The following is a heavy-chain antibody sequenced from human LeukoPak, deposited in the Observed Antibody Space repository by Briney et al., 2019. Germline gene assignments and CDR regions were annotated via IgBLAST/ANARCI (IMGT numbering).Heavy chain of an antibody. CDR1: GGSISSGDYY. J-gene: IGHJ6*02. V-gene: IGHV4-61*08. CDR3: ARNRPSTILYADV. D-gene: IGHD5/OR15-5a*01. CDR2: IYYSGST. Sequence: SETLSLTCTVSGGSISSGDYYWSWIRQPPGKGLEWIGYIYYSGSTNYNPSLKSRVTISVDTSKNQFSLKLSSVTAADTAVYYCARNRPSTILYADVWGQGTTVTVSS.